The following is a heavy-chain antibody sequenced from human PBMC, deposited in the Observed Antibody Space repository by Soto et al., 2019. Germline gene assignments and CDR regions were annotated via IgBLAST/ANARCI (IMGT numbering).Heavy chain of an antibody. D-gene: IGHD3-22*01. Sequence: GGTLRLSCAASGITFSSYWMSWVRQAPGKGLEWVGNIKQDRSEKYYVDSVEGLFTISRDNAKSSLYLQMNSLSAEDTAVYYCARGMYYYDSSGYYFDYWGQGALVTVSS. CDR1: GITFSSYW. V-gene: IGHV3-7*03. CDR2: IKQDRSEK. CDR3: ARGMYYYDSSGYYFDY. J-gene: IGHJ4*02.